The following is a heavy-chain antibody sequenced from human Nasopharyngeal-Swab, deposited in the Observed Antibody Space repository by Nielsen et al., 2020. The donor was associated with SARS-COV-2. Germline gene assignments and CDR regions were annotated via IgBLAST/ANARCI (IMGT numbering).Heavy chain of an antibody. D-gene: IGHD3-16*02. CDR1: GFSFSTYW. V-gene: IGHV3-7*03. J-gene: IGHJ6*03. Sequence: GESLKISCAASGFSFSTYWMTWVRQAPGKGLEWVANIKQDGSEKYYVDSVKGRFTVSRDNPKNLLYLQVNSLRAADTAVYYCARQGVFVPAYFHQYYMDVWGKGTTVTVSS. CDR2: IKQDGSEK. CDR3: ARQGVFVPAYFHQYYMDV.